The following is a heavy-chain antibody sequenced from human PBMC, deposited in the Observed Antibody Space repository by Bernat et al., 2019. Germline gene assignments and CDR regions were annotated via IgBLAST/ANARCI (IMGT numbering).Heavy chain of an antibody. J-gene: IGHJ3*02. Sequence: QVQLVQSGAEVKKPGASVKVSCKASGYTFTSYGISWVRQAPGQGLEWRGWISAYNGNTNYAQKFQGRVTITADKSTSTAYMELSSLRSEDTAVYYCARERLPYDSSGIGDAFDIWGQGTMVTVSS. CDR3: ARERLPYDSSGIGDAFDI. CDR2: ISAYNGNT. V-gene: IGHV1-18*01. D-gene: IGHD3-22*01. CDR1: GYTFTSYG.